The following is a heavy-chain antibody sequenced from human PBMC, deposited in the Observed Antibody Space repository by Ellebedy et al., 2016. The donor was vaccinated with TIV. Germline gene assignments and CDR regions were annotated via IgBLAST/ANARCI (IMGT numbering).Heavy chain of an antibody. CDR3: AFFYQDGSGRYSGGTTFDY. CDR1: GGSLTGYY. D-gene: IGHD3-10*01. V-gene: IGHV4-59*04. J-gene: IGHJ4*02. Sequence: SETLSLTCSVSGGSLTGYYWSWIRQSPGKGLEWIGHISSTGTTTYNPSLRSRVTIVAVDTSDYEFSLKLSSVTAADTAVYYCAFFYQDGSGRYSGGTTFDYWGQGTLVTVSS. CDR2: ISSTGTT.